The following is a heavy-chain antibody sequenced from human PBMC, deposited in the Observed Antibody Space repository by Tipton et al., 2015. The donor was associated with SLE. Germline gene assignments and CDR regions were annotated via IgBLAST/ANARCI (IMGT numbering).Heavy chain of an antibody. V-gene: IGHV3-11*04. CDR3: ARDNYGAFDAFDI. CDR2: ISSGGRTT. CDR1: GFAFSDSY. J-gene: IGHJ3*02. D-gene: IGHD4-17*01. Sequence: SLRLSCSASGFAFSDSYMSWIRQAPGKGLEWLSYISSGGRTTYYADSVKGRFTISRDNSKNTLYLQMNALRAEDTAVYYCARDNYGAFDAFDIWGQGTMVTVSS.